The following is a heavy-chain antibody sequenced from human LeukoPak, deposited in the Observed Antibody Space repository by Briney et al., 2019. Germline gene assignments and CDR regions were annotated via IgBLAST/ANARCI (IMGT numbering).Heavy chain of an antibody. V-gene: IGHV4-4*07. J-gene: IGHJ5*02. CDR2: IYTSGST. Sequence: SETLSLTCTVSGDSISGFYWSWIRQAAGKGLEWIGRIYTSGSTNYNPSLKSRVTMSVDMSKNQFSLKLRSVTAADTAVYYCARLPDPWGQGTLVTVSS. CDR1: GDSISGFY. CDR3: ARLPDP.